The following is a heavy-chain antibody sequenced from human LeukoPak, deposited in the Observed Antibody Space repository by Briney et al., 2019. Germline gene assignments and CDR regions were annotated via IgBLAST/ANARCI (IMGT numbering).Heavy chain of an antibody. CDR3: ARDGMYYYDSSGYQPLFDF. V-gene: IGHV1-18*01. J-gene: IGHJ4*02. CDR1: GYTFTSYG. D-gene: IGHD3-22*01. Sequence: ASVKVSCKASGYTFTSYGISWVRQAPGQGLEWMGWISAYNGNTGYAQKLRGRVTMTTDTSTSTAYMDLRSLRSDDTAVYYCARDGMYYYDSSGYQPLFDFWGQGTLVTVSS. CDR2: ISAYNGNT.